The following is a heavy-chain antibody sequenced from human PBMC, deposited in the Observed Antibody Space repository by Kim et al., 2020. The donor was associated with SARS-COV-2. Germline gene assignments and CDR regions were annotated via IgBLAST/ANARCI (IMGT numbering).Heavy chain of an antibody. V-gene: IGHV3-23*01. Sequence: GGSLRLSCAGSGFIFSNYAMVWIRQAPGKGLQRVSSLTAGGTTTFYADSVKDRFTISRDNSKNTLYLQMNTLRAEDTAIYYCGTDPRNSGSHWGQGAPVT. D-gene: IGHD1-26*01. CDR2: LTAGGTTT. CDR3: GTDPRNSGSH. CDR1: GFIFSNYA. J-gene: IGHJ4*02.